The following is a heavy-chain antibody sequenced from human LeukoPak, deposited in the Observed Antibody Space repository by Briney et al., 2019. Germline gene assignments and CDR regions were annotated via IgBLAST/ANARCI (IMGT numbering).Heavy chain of an antibody. V-gene: IGHV4-59*08. Sequence: SETLSLTCTVSGGSIRNYYWSWIRQPPGKELEWIGYIYYSGSTNNNPSLKSRVTISVDTSKNQFSLRLSSVTAADTAVYYCARLLRWPMIFDYWGQGTLVTASS. D-gene: IGHD4-23*01. CDR2: IYYSGST. J-gene: IGHJ4*02. CDR1: GGSIRNYY. CDR3: ARLLRWPMIFDY.